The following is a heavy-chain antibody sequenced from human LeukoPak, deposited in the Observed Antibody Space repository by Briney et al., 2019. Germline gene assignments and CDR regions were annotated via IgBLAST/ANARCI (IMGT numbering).Heavy chain of an antibody. CDR3: AKDKLSGKFLYYYMDV. CDR2: ISSSSSYI. V-gene: IGHV3-21*01. D-gene: IGHD2/OR15-2a*01. Sequence: PGGSLRLSCAASGFTFSSYSMNWVRQAPGKGLEWVSSISSSSSYIYYADSVKGRFTISRDNAKNSLYLQMNSLRAEDTAVYYCAKDKLSGKFLYYYMDVWGKGTTVTISS. CDR1: GFTFSSYS. J-gene: IGHJ6*03.